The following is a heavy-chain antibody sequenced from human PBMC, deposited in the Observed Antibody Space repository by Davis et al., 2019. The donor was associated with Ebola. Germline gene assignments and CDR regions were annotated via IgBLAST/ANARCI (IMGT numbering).Heavy chain of an antibody. Sequence: PGGSLRLSCAASGFTFSSYEMNWVRQAPGKGLEWVSYISSSGSTIYYADSVKGRFTISRDNAKNSLYLQMNSLRDEDTAVYYCARDPPVSMGSDAFDVWGRGTMVTVSS. CDR2: ISSSGSTI. CDR3: ARDPPVSMGSDAFDV. V-gene: IGHV3-48*03. D-gene: IGHD2-8*01. CDR1: GFTFSSYE. J-gene: IGHJ3*01.